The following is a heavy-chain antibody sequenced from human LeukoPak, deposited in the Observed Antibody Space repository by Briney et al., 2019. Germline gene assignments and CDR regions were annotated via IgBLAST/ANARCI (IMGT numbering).Heavy chain of an antibody. J-gene: IGHJ5*02. CDR1: GGSFSGYY. D-gene: IGHD3-10*01. CDR3: ARALSMVRGLANWFDP. CDR2: INHSGST. Sequence: PSETLSLTCAVYGGSFSGYYWSWIRQPPGKGLEWIGEINHSGSTNYNPSLKSRVTISVDTSKNQFSLKLSSVTAADTAVYDCARALSMVRGLANWFDPWGQGTLVTVSS. V-gene: IGHV4-34*01.